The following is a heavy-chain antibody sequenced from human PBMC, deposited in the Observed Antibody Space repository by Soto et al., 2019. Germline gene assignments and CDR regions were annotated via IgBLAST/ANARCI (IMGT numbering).Heavy chain of an antibody. Sequence: PSETLSLTCTVSGGSISSYYWSWIRQPLGRGLEYIGYISYTGSTNYNPSHKSRVTISVDTSKNQFSLKLSSVTAADTAVYYCARAAYNIDYWGQGTLVTVSS. D-gene: IGHD1-1*01. J-gene: IGHJ4*02. CDR3: ARAAYNIDY. CDR1: GGSISSYY. V-gene: IGHV4-59*01. CDR2: ISYTGST.